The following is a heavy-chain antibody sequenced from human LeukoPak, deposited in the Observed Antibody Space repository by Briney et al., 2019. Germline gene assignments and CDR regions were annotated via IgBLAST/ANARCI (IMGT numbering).Heavy chain of an antibody. CDR3: ARVILSAAAGLLFDY. Sequence: SSVTVSCKASGGTFSSYAISWVRQAPGQGLEWMGGIIPIFGTANYAQKFQGRVTITADESTSTAYMELSSLRSEDTAVYYCARVILSAAAGLLFDYWGQGTLVTVSS. V-gene: IGHV1-69*13. D-gene: IGHD6-13*01. CDR1: GGTFSSYA. J-gene: IGHJ4*02. CDR2: IIPIFGTA.